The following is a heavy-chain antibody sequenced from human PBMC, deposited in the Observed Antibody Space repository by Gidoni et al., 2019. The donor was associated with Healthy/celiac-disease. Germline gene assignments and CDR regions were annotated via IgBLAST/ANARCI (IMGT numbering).Heavy chain of an antibody. CDR2: INPNSGGT. CDR3: AREVSYTMIVVVMRDAGAFDI. Sequence: QVQLVQSGAEVKKPGASVKVSCKASGYTFTGYYMHSGRQAPGQGLEWMGWINPNSGGTNYAQKFQGRVTMTRDTSISTAYMELSRLRSDDTAVYYCAREVSYTMIVVVMRDAGAFDIWGQGTMVTVSS. V-gene: IGHV1-2*02. D-gene: IGHD3-22*01. J-gene: IGHJ3*02. CDR1: GYTFTGYY.